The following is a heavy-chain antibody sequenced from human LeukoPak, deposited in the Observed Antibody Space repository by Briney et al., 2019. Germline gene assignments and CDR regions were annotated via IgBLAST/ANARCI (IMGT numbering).Heavy chain of an antibody. V-gene: IGHV3-23*01. D-gene: IGHD6-19*01. J-gene: IGHJ4*02. Sequence: GGSLRLTCAASGFTFSSYVMNWVRQAPGKGLEWVSSISNNGGSTYYYADSVKGRFTISRDNSKNTLFLQMNSLGAEDTAVYYCAKDLGSGWYYFDCWGQGTLVTVSS. CDR2: ISNNGGST. CDR1: GFTFSSYV. CDR3: AKDLGSGWYYFDC.